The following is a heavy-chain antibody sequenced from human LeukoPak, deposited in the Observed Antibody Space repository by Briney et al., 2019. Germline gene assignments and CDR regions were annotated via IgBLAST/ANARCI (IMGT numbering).Heavy chain of an antibody. J-gene: IGHJ6*03. Sequence: SETLSLTCAVYGGSFSGYYWSWIRQPPGKGLEWIGEINRSGSTNYNPSLKSRVTISVDTSKNQFSLKLSSVTAADTAMYYRAREKIGTGTVLGKDYYYMDVWGKGTTVTVSS. CDR1: GGSFSGYY. CDR3: AREKIGTGTVLGKDYYYMDV. D-gene: IGHD3-16*01. CDR2: INRSGST. V-gene: IGHV4-34*01.